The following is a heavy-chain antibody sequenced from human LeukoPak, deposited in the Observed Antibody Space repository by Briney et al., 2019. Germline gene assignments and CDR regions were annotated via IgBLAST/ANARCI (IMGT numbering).Heavy chain of an antibody. D-gene: IGHD5-24*01. J-gene: IGHJ4*02. CDR2: IKQDGSKK. CDR1: GFPFSSYW. V-gene: IGHV3-7*04. Sequence: GGSLRISCVASGFPFSSYWMTWVRQAPGKGLEWVANIKQDGSKKSYVDSVKGRFTISRDNAKNSLYLQMNSLRAEDTAIYYCTRVGYIDEGIDYWGQGTLVTVSS. CDR3: TRVGYIDEGIDY.